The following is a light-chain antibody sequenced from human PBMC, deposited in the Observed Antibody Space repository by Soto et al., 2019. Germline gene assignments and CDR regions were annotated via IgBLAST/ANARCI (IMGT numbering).Light chain of an antibody. J-gene: IGKJ2*01. Sequence: EIVMTQSPATLSVSPGERATLSCRASQSVSSKLAWYQQKPDQAPRLLINGASTRATGIPARFSGSGSGTEFTLTISSLQSEDFAVYYCQQYNNWPRTFGQGTKLEIK. CDR1: QSVSSK. CDR2: GAS. V-gene: IGKV3-15*01. CDR3: QQYNNWPRT.